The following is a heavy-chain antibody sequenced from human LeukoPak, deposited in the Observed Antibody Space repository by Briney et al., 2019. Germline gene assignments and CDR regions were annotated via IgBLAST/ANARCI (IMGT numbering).Heavy chain of an antibody. J-gene: IGHJ4*02. V-gene: IGHV3-21*01. Sequence: GGSLRLSCAASGFTFSSYSMNWVRQAPGKGLEWVSSISSSSSYIYYADSVKGRVTISRDNTRNSMYLQMNSLRAEDTAVYYCARGDSNYGGGLDYWGQGTLVTVSS. CDR1: GFTFSSYS. CDR3: ARGDSNYGGGLDY. D-gene: IGHD4-11*01. CDR2: ISSSSSYI.